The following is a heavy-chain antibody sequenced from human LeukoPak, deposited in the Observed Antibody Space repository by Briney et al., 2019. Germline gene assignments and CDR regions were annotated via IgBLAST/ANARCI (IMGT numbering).Heavy chain of an antibody. Sequence: ASVKVSCKASGYTFTSYDINWVRQATGQGLEWMGWMNPNSGNTGYAQKFQGRVTITRNTSISTAYMELSSLRSEDTAVYYCARGHRPWLYYYYMDVWGKGTTVTVSS. CDR1: GYTFTSYD. CDR3: ARGHRPWLYYYYMDV. D-gene: IGHD3-22*01. J-gene: IGHJ6*03. CDR2: MNPNSGNT. V-gene: IGHV1-8*03.